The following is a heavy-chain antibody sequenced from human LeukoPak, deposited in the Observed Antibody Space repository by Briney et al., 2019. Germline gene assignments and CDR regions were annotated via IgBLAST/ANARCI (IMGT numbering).Heavy chain of an antibody. CDR2: IYSGGST. D-gene: IGHD5-18*01. V-gene: IGHV3-53*01. CDR3: ARCSAMDPGAFDI. CDR1: GXIVSGNY. J-gene: IGHJ3*02. Sequence: PGGSLRLSCSASGXIVSGNYMSWVRQAPGKGLEWVSVIYSGGSTYYADSVKGRFTISRDNSKNTLYLQMNSLRAEDTAVYYCARCSAMDPGAFDIWGQGTMVTVSS.